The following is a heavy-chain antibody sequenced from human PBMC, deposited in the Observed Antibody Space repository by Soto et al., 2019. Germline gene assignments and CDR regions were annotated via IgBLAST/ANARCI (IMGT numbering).Heavy chain of an antibody. Sequence: EVQLVESGGGLVQPGESLRLSCAASGYTLSSYWMHWVRQAPGKGLVWVSRINSDGSSTSYAGSVKGRYTISRDNAKNTRYLQMNSLRAEDTAVYYCVRTSLVVAAATREDYWGQGTLVTVSS. D-gene: IGHD2-15*01. CDR2: INSDGSST. V-gene: IGHV3-74*01. CDR3: VRTSLVVAAATREDY. J-gene: IGHJ4*02. CDR1: GYTLSSYW.